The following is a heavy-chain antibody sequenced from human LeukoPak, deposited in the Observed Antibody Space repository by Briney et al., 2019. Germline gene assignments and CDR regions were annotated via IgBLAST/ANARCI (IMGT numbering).Heavy chain of an antibody. Sequence: RTGGSLRLSCVASGFTFSSYWMTWVRQAPGKGLEWVANIKTDGSQIYYVDSVKGRFTISRDNAKNSLYLQMNSLRAEDTAVYYCAELGITMIGGVWGKGTTVTISS. CDR1: GFTFSSYW. CDR2: IKTDGSQI. J-gene: IGHJ6*04. V-gene: IGHV3-7*01. CDR3: AELGITMIGGV. D-gene: IGHD3-10*02.